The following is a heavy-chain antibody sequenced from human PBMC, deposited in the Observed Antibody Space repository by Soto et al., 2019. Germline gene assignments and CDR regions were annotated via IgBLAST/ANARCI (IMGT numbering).Heavy chain of an antibody. Sequence: QITLKESGPTLVKHTQTRTLTCTYSGFSLSTSGVGVGWIRQPPGKALEWLALSDCNEDKRYSRSLKSRLTIPKDTSKNQVVLTLTNMDPVATPTYSCAHVSTDESTISYNWCDPWGQLPLFTVSS. D-gene: IGHD3-3*01. V-gene: IGHV2-5*01. CDR2: SDCNEDK. CDR3: AHVSTDESTISYNWCDP. J-gene: IGHJ5*02. CDR1: GFSLSTSGVG.